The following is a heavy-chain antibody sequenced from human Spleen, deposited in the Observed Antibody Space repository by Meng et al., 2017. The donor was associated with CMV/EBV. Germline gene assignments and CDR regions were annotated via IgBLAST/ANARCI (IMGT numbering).Heavy chain of an antibody. V-gene: IGHV3-21*01. Sequence: CAARAPGKGLDSLSSISISSSYLYHADSMKGRFPVSRDNAKNSVYLQMNSLRAEDTAVYYCARDLAPQSDYYDSSGYYYLPKGFDYWGQGTLVTVSS. CDR3: ARDLAPQSDYYDSSGYYYLPKGFDY. J-gene: IGHJ4*02. CDR2: ISISSSYL. D-gene: IGHD3-22*01.